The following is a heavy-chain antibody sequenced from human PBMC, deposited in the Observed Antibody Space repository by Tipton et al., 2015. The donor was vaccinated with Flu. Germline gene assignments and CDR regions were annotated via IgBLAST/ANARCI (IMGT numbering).Heavy chain of an antibody. D-gene: IGHD3-10*02. V-gene: IGHV4-39*01. Sequence: TLSLTCTVSSGSIRSTNYFCAWIRQPPGKRLELIGSIYPSGTTYFNPSLKSRVTISVDTSKGQFSQMLRSVTAADTAVYYCARLSYYDVDLKNFYFDYWGQGALVTVSS. J-gene: IGHJ4*02. CDR3: ARLSYYDVDLKNFYFDY. CDR1: SGSIRSTNYF. CDR2: IYPSGTT.